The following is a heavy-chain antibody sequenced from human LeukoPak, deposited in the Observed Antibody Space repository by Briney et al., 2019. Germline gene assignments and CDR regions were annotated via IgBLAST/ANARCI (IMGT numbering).Heavy chain of an antibody. V-gene: IGHV3-30*02. D-gene: IGHD3-22*01. CDR3: AINPQIVVVTGEY. CDR2: IRYDGSNK. J-gene: IGHJ4*02. CDR1: GFTFSSYA. Sequence: GGSLRLSCAASGFTFSSYAMHWVRQAPGKGLEWVAFIRYDGSNKYYADSVKGRFTISRDNSKNTLYLQMNSLRAEDTAVYYCAINPQIVVVTGEYWGQGTLVTVSS.